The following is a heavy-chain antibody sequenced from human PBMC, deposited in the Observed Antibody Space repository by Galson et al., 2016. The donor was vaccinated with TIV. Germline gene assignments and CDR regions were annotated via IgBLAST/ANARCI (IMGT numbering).Heavy chain of an antibody. CDR1: GFTFTNYW. J-gene: IGHJ4*02. D-gene: IGHD2-2*01. CDR2: IIGDETEI. V-gene: IGHV3-74*01. CDR3: ARDFPPCYGSRVNDY. Sequence: SLRLSCAGSGFTFTNYWMHWVRQAPGKGLMWVSRIIGDETEIDYADSVKGRFTISRDNAKNSLFLQMSSLRAEDRALYYCARDFPPCYGSRVNDYWGQGTLVTVSS.